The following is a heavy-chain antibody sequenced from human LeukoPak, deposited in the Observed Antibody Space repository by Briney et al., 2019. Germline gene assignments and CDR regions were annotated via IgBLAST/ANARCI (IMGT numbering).Heavy chain of an antibody. CDR2: IYYTGST. Sequence: PSETLSLTCTISGGSVSDYYWSWIRQSPGKGLEWIGYIYYTGSTSYNPSLKSRVTISADTSKNEFSLKLNSVTAADTAVYYCASRKLGNDYWGQGTLVTVSS. J-gene: IGHJ4*02. V-gene: IGHV4-59*02. CDR1: GGSVSDYY. CDR3: ASRKLGNDY. D-gene: IGHD7-27*01.